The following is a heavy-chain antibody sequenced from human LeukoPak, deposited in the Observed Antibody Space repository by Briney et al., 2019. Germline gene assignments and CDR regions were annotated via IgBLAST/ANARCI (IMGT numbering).Heavy chain of an antibody. Sequence: PGGSLRLSCAASGFTFISYWMHWGRQPPGKGLVRVSRINGYGSSTDFADSVKGRFTISRDNAKNTLYLQMNSLRAEDTAVYYCARDAPGNTALDYWGQGTLVTVSS. CDR3: ARDAPGNTALDY. J-gene: IGHJ4*02. CDR2: INGYGSST. CDR1: GFTFISYW. V-gene: IGHV3-74*01. D-gene: IGHD5-18*01.